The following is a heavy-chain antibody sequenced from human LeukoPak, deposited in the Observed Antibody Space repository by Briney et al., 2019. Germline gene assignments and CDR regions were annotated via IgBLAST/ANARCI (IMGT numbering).Heavy chain of an antibody. CDR1: GGTSSSYA. CDR2: IIPILGIA. V-gene: IGHV1-69*04. D-gene: IGHD3-10*01. Sequence: GASVKVSCKASGGTSSSYAISWVRQAPGQGLEWMGRIIPILGIANYAQKFQGRVTITADKSTSTAYMELSSLRSEDTAVYYCARGRVDPNGSFDYWGQGTLVTVSS. J-gene: IGHJ4*02. CDR3: ARGRVDPNGSFDY.